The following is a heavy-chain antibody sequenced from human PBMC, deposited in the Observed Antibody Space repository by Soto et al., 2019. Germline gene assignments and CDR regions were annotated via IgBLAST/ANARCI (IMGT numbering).Heavy chain of an antibody. V-gene: IGHV3-13*01. CDR3: ARGQEVGAHFFDS. CDR2: IGTAGDT. D-gene: IGHD2-15*01. J-gene: IGHJ4*02. Sequence: GGSLRLSCEASGFTFSGFDMYWVRQPTGKGLEWVSTIGTAGDTYYAVPVKGRFTISRDNAKNSLSLQMNSLRAGDTAVYFCARGQEVGAHFFDSWGQGTQVTVSS. CDR1: GFTFSGFD.